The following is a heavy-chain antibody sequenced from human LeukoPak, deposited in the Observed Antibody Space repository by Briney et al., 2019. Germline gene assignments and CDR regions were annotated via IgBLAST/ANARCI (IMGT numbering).Heavy chain of an antibody. Sequence: RASETLSLTCTVSGGSISSYYWSWIRQPAGKGLEWIGRIYTSGSTNYNPSLKSRVTMSVDTSKNQFSLKLSSVTAADTAVYYCASSTRRGWFDPWGQGTLVTVSS. CDR1: GGSISSYY. D-gene: IGHD5/OR15-5a*01. J-gene: IGHJ5*02. CDR2: IYTSGST. V-gene: IGHV4-4*07. CDR3: ASSTRRGWFDP.